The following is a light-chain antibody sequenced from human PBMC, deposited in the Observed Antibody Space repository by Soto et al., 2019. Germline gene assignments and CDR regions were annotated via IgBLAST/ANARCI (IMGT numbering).Light chain of an antibody. V-gene: IGKV1-27*01. CDR2: TAS. CDR1: QGINNY. J-gene: IGKJ1*01. CDR3: QKYDSAPRT. Sequence: DLQMTHSPSSLSASVGDTVTITCRASQGINNYLAWYQQKPGKPPVLLIYTASTLKPGVPSRFSGSGAGTEFTLTISSLQPEDFATYYCQKYDSAPRTFGQGTKV.